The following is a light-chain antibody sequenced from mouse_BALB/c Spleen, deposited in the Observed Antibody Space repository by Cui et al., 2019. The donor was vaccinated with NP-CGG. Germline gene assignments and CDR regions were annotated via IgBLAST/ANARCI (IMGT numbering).Light chain of an antibody. V-gene: IGLV1*01. CDR2: GTN. CDR1: TGAVTISNY. Sequence: QAVVTQESALTTSPGETVTLTCRSSTGAVTISNYPNWVQEKPDHLFTGLIGGTNNRAPGVPARFSGSLIGDKAALTITGAQTEDEAIYFCALWYSNHWVFGGGTKLTVL. J-gene: IGLJ1*01. CDR3: ALWYSNHWV.